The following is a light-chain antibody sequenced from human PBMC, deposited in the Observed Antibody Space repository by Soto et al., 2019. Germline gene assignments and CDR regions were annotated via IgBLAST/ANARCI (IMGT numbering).Light chain of an antibody. CDR3: QQYGRPPRT. CDR2: GAA. J-gene: IGKJ1*01. CDR1: QSVDSSY. V-gene: IGKV3-20*01. Sequence: EIVLTQSPGTLSLSPGERATLSCRASQSVDSSYLAWYQQKPGQAPRLLIYGAASRATGISDRFSGSGSGTDFRLTISRLDPEDSAVYYCQQYGRPPRTFGQGTKVEI.